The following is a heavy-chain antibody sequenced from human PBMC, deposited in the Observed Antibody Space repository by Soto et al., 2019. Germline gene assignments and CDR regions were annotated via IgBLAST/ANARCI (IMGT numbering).Heavy chain of an antibody. V-gene: IGHV3-30*18. Sequence: QVQLVESGGGVVQPGRSLRLSCAASGSIFSSYGMHWVRQAPGKGLEWVAVTSYDGRNNNYADSVRGRFTISRDNSNNTLYLQMNSLRAEDTAVYYCAKDTYYHDSSGFYVFDYWGQGTPVTVSS. J-gene: IGHJ4*02. CDR2: TSYDGRNN. CDR1: GSIFSSYG. CDR3: AKDTYYHDSSGFYVFDY. D-gene: IGHD3-22*01.